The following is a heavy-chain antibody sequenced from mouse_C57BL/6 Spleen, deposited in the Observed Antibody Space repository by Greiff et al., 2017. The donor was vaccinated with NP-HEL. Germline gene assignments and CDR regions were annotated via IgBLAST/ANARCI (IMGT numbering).Heavy chain of an antibody. D-gene: IGHD1-1*01. J-gene: IGHJ2*01. CDR2: INPGSGGT. V-gene: IGHV1-54*01. CDR1: GYAFTNYL. Sequence: VQLQQSGAELVRPGTSVKVSCKASGYAFTNYLIEWVKQRPGQGLEWIGVINPGSGGTNYNEKFKGKATLTADKSSSNAYMQLSRLTSEDSAVYFCARGRDGSSYWGQGTTLTVSS. CDR3: ARGRDGSSY.